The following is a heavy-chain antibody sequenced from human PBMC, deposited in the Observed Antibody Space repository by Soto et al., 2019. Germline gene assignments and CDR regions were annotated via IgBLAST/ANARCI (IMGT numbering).Heavy chain of an antibody. CDR3: TPVPAGYFDY. J-gene: IGHJ4*02. Sequence: GESLKISCAASGFTFSNAWMSWVRQAPGKGLEWVGRIKSKTDGGTTDYAAPVKGRFTISRDDSKNTLYLQMNSLKTEDTAVYYCTPVPAGYFDYWGQGTLVTVSS. CDR2: IKSKTDGGTT. D-gene: IGHD2-2*01. V-gene: IGHV3-15*01. CDR1: GFTFSNAW.